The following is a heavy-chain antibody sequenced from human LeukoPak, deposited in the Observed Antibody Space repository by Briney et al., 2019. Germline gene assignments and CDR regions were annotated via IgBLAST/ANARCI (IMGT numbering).Heavy chain of an antibody. CDR1: GYTFTGYY. V-gene: IGHV1-2*06. CDR3: ARQKGTYYDILTGYHPGY. Sequence: ASVKLSCKASGYTFTGYYMHWVRQAPGQGLEWLGRINPNSGGTNYAQKFQGRVTMTRDTSISTAYMELSRLRSDDTAVYYCARQKGTYYDILTGYHPGYWGQGTLVTVSS. J-gene: IGHJ4*02. D-gene: IGHD3-9*01. CDR2: INPNSGGT.